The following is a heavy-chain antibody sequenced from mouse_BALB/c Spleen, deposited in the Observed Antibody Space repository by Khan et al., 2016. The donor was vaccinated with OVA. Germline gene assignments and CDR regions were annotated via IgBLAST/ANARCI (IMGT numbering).Heavy chain of an antibody. CDR1: GYSITSDCA. CDR3: ARTARIKY. Sequence: VQLKQSGPGLVKPSQSLSLTCTVTGYSITSDCAWYWIRQFPGNKLEWMGYISYSGSTSYNPSLKSRISITRDTSKNQFFLQLNSVTTEDTATYYCARTARIKYWGQGTTLTVSS. J-gene: IGHJ2*01. D-gene: IGHD1-2*01. CDR2: ISYSGST. V-gene: IGHV3-2*02.